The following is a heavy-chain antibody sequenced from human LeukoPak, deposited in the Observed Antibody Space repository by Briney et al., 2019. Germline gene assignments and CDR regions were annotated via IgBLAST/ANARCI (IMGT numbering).Heavy chain of an antibody. Sequence: GGSLRLSCAASGFTISGSAMHWVRQASGKGLEWVGRIRSKANTYATAYAASVKGRFTISRDDSKNTAYLQMNSLKTEDTAVYYCTTRRPDAFDIWGQGTMVIVSS. CDR3: TTRRPDAFDI. CDR2: IRSKANTYAT. CDR1: GFTISGSA. V-gene: IGHV3-73*01. J-gene: IGHJ3*02.